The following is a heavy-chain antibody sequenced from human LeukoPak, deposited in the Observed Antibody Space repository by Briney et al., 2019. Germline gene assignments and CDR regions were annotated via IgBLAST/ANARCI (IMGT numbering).Heavy chain of an antibody. D-gene: IGHD2-2*01. CDR3: ARGSCSSTSCHDAFDI. J-gene: IGHJ3*02. Sequence: PSETLSLTCTVSGGSISSYYWSWIRQPAGKGLEWIGRIYTSGSTNYNPSLKSRVTISVDTSKNQFSLKLSSVTAADTAVYYCARGSCSSTSCHDAFDIWGQGTMVTVSS. CDR2: IYTSGST. CDR1: GGSISSYY. V-gene: IGHV4-4*07.